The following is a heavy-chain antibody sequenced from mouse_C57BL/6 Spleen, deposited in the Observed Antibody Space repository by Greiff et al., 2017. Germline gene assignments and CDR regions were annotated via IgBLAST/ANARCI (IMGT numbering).Heavy chain of an antibody. Sequence: EVQLQQSGPELVKPGASVKISCKASGYTFTDYYMNWVKQSHGKSLEWIGDINPNNGGTSYNQKFKGKATLTVDKSSSTAYMELRSLTSEDSAVYYCARGGPWDRDYWGQGTTLTVSS. CDR2: INPNNGGT. CDR3: ARGGPWDRDY. J-gene: IGHJ2*01. D-gene: IGHD4-1*01. V-gene: IGHV1-26*01. CDR1: GYTFTDYY.